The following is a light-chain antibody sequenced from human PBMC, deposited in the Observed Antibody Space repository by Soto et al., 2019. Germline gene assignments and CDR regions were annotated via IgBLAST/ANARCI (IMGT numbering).Light chain of an antibody. V-gene: IGKV3-11*01. CDR1: QSVSSY. CDR2: DAS. J-gene: IGKJ4*01. Sequence: EIVLTQSPATLSLSPGERATLSCRASQSVSSYLAWYQQKPGQAPRLLIYDASNRATGIPARFSGSGSGTDFTLTSSRLESEDLAVYYWQQRSNWPLLTFGGGTKVEIK. CDR3: QQRSNWPLLT.